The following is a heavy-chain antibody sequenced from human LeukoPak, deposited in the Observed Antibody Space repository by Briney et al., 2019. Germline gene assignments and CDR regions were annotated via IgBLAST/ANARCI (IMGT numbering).Heavy chain of an antibody. Sequence: GGSLRLSCAASGFTFSSFAMTWVRQAPGKGLEWVSAIVGGGDPTHYADSVRGRFTISRDNFKNTLNLQMNSLRAEDTAVYYCARSRDGYNILDYWGQGTLVTVSS. CDR3: ARSRDGYNILDY. D-gene: IGHD5-24*01. J-gene: IGHJ4*02. CDR1: GFTFSSFA. CDR2: IVGGGDPT. V-gene: IGHV3-23*01.